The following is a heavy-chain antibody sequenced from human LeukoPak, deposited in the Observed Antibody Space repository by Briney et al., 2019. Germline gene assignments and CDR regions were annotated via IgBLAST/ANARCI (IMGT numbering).Heavy chain of an antibody. CDR2: IISSRSYI. V-gene: IGHV3-21*01. J-gene: IGHJ4*02. CDR3: ARPGGKVEMATIPFDY. CDR1: GFTISTFS. D-gene: IGHD5-24*01. Sequence: GGSLRLSSSAAGFTISTFSMNWDRHAPGQGREWVSSIISSRSYIYYEGSVRVRFTMSRDNAKNYLDLKIQSLRDEDTADCYCARPGGKVEMATIPFDYWGKGPLVTVSS.